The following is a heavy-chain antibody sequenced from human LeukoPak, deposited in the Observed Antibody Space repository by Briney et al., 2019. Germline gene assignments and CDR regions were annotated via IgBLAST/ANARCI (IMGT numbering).Heavy chain of an antibody. V-gene: IGHV5-51*01. D-gene: IGHD6-19*01. CDR1: GYSFATSW. CDR3: ARHETDSSGYLTSWFDP. J-gene: IGHJ5*02. Sequence: GESLQISCKGSGYSFATSWIGWVRQMPGKGLEWMGFIYPGDSNTRYSPSFQGRVTISADKSIGTAYLQWSSLKASDTAIYYCARHETDSSGYLTSWFDPWGQGTLVTVSS. CDR2: IYPGDSNT.